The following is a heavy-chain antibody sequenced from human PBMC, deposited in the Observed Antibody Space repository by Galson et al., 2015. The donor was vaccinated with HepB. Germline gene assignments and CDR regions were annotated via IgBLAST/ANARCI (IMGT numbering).Heavy chain of an antibody. CDR1: GLTFSSYG. CDR3: AKSEGDSYGMDY. CDR2: ISYDGSNK. J-gene: IGHJ4*02. D-gene: IGHD5-18*01. V-gene: IGHV3-30*18. Sequence: SLRLSCAASGLTFSSYGMHWVRQDPGKGLEWVAVISYDGSNKYYADSVKGRFTISRDNSKNTLYLQMNSLRAEDTAVYYCAKSEGDSYGMDYWGQGTLVTVSS.